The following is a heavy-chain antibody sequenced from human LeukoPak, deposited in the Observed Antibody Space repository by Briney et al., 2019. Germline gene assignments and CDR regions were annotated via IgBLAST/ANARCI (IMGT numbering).Heavy chain of an antibody. CDR3: GKTDIYFNPIDY. CDR1: GVSISSSEC. D-gene: IGHD3-9*01. Sequence: NPSQTLSLTCAVSGVSISSSECWIWVRQPPGQGLEWIGEIHRDGRTRYNPSLKSRVTMSMDYSKNQFSLSVTSVTAADTAIYYCGKTDIYFNPIDYWGPGSLVTVSS. V-gene: IGHV4-4*02. CDR2: IHRDGRT. J-gene: IGHJ4*02.